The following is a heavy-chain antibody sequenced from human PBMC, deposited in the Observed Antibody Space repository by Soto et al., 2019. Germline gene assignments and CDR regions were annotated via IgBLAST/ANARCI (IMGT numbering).Heavy chain of an antibody. J-gene: IGHJ6*02. CDR2: IDPSDSYT. Sequence: PGESLKISCMGSGYSFTSYWISWVRQMPGKGLEWMGRIDPSDSYTNYSPSFQGHVTISADKSISTAYLQWSSLKASDTAMYYCARHGSSSSGHFSYGMDVWGQGTTVTV. D-gene: IGHD6-6*01. CDR1: GYSFTSYW. CDR3: ARHGSSSSGHFSYGMDV. V-gene: IGHV5-10-1*01.